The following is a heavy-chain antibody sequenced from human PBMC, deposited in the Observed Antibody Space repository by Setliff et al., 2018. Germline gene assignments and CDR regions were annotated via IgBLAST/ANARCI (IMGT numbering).Heavy chain of an antibody. CDR3: ASTDYDTSGYYYVADAFDI. J-gene: IGHJ3*02. D-gene: IGHD3-22*01. CDR1: GYNFTTYW. CDR2: IHPGDSDT. V-gene: IGHV5-51*01. Sequence: TGESLKISCKGSGYNFTTYWIGWVRQMPGKGLEWMGIIHPGDSDTRYSPSFQGQVTISVDKSISTAYLQWSSLKASDTAMYYCASTDYDTSGYYYVADAFDIWGQGTMVTVSS.